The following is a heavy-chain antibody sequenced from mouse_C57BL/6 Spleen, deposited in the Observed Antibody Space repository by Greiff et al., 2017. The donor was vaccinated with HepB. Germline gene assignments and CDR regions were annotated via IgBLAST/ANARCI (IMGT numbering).Heavy chain of an antibody. D-gene: IGHD1-3*01. J-gene: IGHJ2*01. CDR1: GYTFTSYW. Sequence: QVQLQQPGAELVRPGSSVKLSCKASGYTFTSYWMDWVKQRPGQGLEWIGNIYPSDSETHYNQKFKDKATLTVDKSSSTAYMQLSSLTSEVSAVYYCARERAGSSTWGQGTTLTVSS. CDR2: IYPSDSET. V-gene: IGHV1-61*01. CDR3: ARERAGSST.